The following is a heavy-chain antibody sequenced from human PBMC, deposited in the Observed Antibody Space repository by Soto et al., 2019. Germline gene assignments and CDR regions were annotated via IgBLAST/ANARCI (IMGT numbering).Heavy chain of an antibody. D-gene: IGHD2-2*01. V-gene: IGHV1-46*03. CDR2: INPSGGST. CDR1: GYTFTSYY. Sequence: ASVKVSCKASGYTFTSYYMHWVRQAPGQGLEWMGIINPSGGSTSYAQKFQGRVTMTRDTSTSTVYMELSSLRSEDTAVYYCARDQYCSSTSCYAGGNYYYYYMDVWGKGTTVTVSS. J-gene: IGHJ6*03. CDR3: ARDQYCSSTSCYAGGNYYYYYMDV.